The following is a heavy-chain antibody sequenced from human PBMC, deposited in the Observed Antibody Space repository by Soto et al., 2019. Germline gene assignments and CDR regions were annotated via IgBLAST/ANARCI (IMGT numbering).Heavy chain of an antibody. Sequence: EVQLVESGGGLVQPGGSLRLSGGAYEFAFSNYWMTWVREAPGKGLEWVANIKEDGSETYYVDSVKGRFTISRDNAKNSLFLQMNSLRAEDTAVYYCARGRSYRNYDDYWGQGTLVTVSS. CDR3: ARGRSYRNYDDY. V-gene: IGHV3-7*03. J-gene: IGHJ4*02. CDR2: IKEDGSET. CDR1: EFAFSNYW.